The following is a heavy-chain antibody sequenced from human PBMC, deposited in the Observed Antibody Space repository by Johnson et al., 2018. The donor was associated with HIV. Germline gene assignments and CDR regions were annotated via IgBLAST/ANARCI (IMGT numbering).Heavy chain of an antibody. D-gene: IGHD2-21*01. J-gene: IGHJ3*02. CDR3: ARGGGCGGDCYSGYDAFDI. CDR2: IWHDGRNK. Sequence: VQLLESGGGLVQPGGSLRLSCAASGFTFSDYGMHWVRQAPGKGLEWLAVIWHDGRNKFYADSMKGRFTISRDNSKNTLYLQMNSLRAEDTAVYYCARGGGCGGDCYSGYDAFDIWGQGTMVTVSS. CDR1: GFTFSDYG. V-gene: IGHV3-33*01.